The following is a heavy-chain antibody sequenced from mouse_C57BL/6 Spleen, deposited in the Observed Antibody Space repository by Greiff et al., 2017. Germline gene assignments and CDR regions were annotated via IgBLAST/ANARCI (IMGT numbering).Heavy chain of an antibody. CDR1: GYSITSGYY. Sequence: EVQLQESGPGLVKPSQSLSLTCSVTGYSITSGYYWNWIRQFPGNKLEWMGYISYDGSNNYNPSLKNRISITRDTSKNQFFLKLNSVTTEDTATYYCARALGSSYVAYWGQGTLVTVSA. V-gene: IGHV3-6*01. D-gene: IGHD1-1*01. CDR2: ISYDGSN. CDR3: ARALGSSYVAY. J-gene: IGHJ3*01.